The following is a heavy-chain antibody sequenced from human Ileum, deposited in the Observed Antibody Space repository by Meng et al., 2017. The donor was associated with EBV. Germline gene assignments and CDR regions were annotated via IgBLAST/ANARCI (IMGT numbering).Heavy chain of an antibody. J-gene: IGHJ4*02. Sequence: QWQLQESGQGLVKPSETLSLTCPVSGGSVSSAHSFWTWIRQPPGKGLEWIGYMSYSGSTNYSPPLESRVTISVDTSKNQFSLKLSSVTAADTAVYYCAGDPHSGSPHWGQGTLVTVSS. CDR2: MSYSGST. CDR3: AGDPHSGSPH. CDR1: GGSVSSAHSF. V-gene: IGHV4-61*01. D-gene: IGHD1-26*01.